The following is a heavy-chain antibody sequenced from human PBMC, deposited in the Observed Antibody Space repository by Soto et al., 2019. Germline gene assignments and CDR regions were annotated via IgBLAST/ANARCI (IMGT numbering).Heavy chain of an antibody. CDR1: GGCGMIYD. CDR3: ARLGTPVAPFDY. V-gene: IGHV4-59*08. J-gene: IGHJ4*02. Sequence: VSLTSADSGGCGMIYDGSWIRQPPGKGLEWIGNIYYSGSTNYNPSLKSRVTLSVDTSKNQFSLKLSSVTAADTAVYYCARLGTPVAPFDYWGQGTLVTVSS. D-gene: IGHD4-17*01. CDR2: IYYSGST.